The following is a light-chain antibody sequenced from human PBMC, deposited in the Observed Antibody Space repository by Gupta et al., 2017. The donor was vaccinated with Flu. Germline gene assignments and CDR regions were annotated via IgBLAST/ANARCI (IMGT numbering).Light chain of an antibody. J-gene: IGKJ2*01. CDR3: QQHSGLPMYT. Sequence: ATLSLSPGDRASLSCRASQNVNIYLAWYQQKPGQPPRLLMFDASKRAAGIPHRFSGSGSGTDFTLTISTREPEDFAVYYCQQHSGLPMYTFGQGTKLE. CDR2: DAS. CDR1: QNVNIY. V-gene: IGKV3-11*01.